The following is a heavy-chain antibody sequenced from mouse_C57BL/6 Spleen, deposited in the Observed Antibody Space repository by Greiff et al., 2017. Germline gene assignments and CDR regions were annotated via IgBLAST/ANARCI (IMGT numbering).Heavy chain of an antibody. V-gene: IGHV1-26*01. J-gene: IGHJ3*01. CDR2: INPNNGGT. Sequence: VQLQQSGPELVKPGASVKISCKASGYTFTDYYMNWVKQSHGKSLEWIGDINPNNGGTSYNQKFKGKATLTVDKSSSTAYMELRSLTSEDSAVYYCARDDYGGEFAYWGQGTLVTVSA. CDR3: ARDDYGGEFAY. D-gene: IGHD2-4*01. CDR1: GYTFTDYY.